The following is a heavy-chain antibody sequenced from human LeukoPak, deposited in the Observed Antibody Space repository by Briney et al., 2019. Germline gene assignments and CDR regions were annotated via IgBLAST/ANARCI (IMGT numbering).Heavy chain of an antibody. V-gene: IGHV4-38-2*02. CDR3: ARVVATNFDY. D-gene: IGHD5-12*01. Sequence: SETLPLTCTVSAYSISSGYYWGWIRQPPGKGLEWIGSIYHSGSTYYNPSLKSRVTISVDTSKNQFSLKLSSVTAADTAVYYCARVVATNFDYWGQGTLVTVSS. J-gene: IGHJ4*02. CDR1: AYSISSGYY. CDR2: IYHSGST.